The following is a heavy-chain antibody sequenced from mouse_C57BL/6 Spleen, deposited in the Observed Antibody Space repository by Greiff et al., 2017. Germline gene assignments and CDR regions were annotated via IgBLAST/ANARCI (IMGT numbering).Heavy chain of an antibody. J-gene: IGHJ2*01. CDR1: GFTFSSYA. CDR3: ASLDAFDY. Sequence: EVKVEESGGGLVKPGGSLKLSCAASGFTFSSYAMSWVRQTPEKRLEWVATISDGGSYTYYPDNVKGRFTISRDNAKNNLYLQMSHLKSEDTAMYYCASLDAFDYWGQGTTLTVSS. CDR2: ISDGGSYT. V-gene: IGHV5-4*03.